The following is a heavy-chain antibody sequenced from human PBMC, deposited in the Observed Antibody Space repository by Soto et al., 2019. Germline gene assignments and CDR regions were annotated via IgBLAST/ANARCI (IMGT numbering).Heavy chain of an antibody. CDR3: ARGVGVVVVAATHAFDI. CDR2: MNPSGGST. V-gene: IGHV1-46*03. D-gene: IGHD2-15*01. CDR1: GYSFASYD. J-gene: IGHJ3*02. Sequence: GASVKVSCKASGYSFASYDINWVRQAPGQGLEWMGIMNPSGGSTSYAQKFQGRVTMTRDTSTSTVYMELSSLRSEDTAVYYCARGVGVVVVAATHAFDIWGQGTMDTVSS.